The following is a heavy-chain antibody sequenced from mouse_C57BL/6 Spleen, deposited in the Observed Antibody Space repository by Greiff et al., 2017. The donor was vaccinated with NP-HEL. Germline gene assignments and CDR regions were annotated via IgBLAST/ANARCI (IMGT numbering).Heavy chain of an antibody. CDR3: AIYGSIYYFDY. CDR1: GFTFSSYA. D-gene: IGHD1-1*01. Sequence: EVKLMESGGGLVKPGGSLKLSCAASGFTFSSYAMSWVRQTPEKRLEWVATISDGGSYTYYPDNVKGRFTISRDNAKNNLYLQMSHLKSEDTAMYYCAIYGSIYYFDYWGQGTTLTVSS. J-gene: IGHJ2*01. V-gene: IGHV5-4*03. CDR2: ISDGGSYT.